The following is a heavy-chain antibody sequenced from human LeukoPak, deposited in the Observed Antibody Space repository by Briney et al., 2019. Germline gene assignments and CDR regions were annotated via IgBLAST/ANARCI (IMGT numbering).Heavy chain of an antibody. CDR2: IYYSGST. V-gene: IGHV4-59*01. Sequence: PSETLSLTCTVSGGSISSYYWSWIRQPPGKGLEWIGYIYYSGSTNYNPSLKSRVTISVDTSKNQFSLKLSSVTAADTAVYYCARAAYYYDSSGYYYPSAFDIWGQGTMVTVSS. D-gene: IGHD3-22*01. J-gene: IGHJ3*02. CDR1: GGSISSYY. CDR3: ARAAYYYDSSGYYYPSAFDI.